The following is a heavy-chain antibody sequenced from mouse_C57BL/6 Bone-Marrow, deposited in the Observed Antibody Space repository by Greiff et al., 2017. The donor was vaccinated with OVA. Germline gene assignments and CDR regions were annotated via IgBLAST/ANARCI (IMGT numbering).Heavy chain of an antibody. Sequence: DVQLVESGEGLVKPGGSLKLSCAASGFTFSSYAMSWVRQTPEKRLEWVAYISSGGDYIYYADTVKGRFTISRDNARNTLYLQMSSLKSEDTAMYYCTRAYYYGSKGWYFDVWGTGTTVTVSS. D-gene: IGHD1-1*01. CDR2: ISSGGDYI. J-gene: IGHJ1*03. V-gene: IGHV5-9-1*02. CDR3: TRAYYYGSKGWYFDV. CDR1: GFTFSSYA.